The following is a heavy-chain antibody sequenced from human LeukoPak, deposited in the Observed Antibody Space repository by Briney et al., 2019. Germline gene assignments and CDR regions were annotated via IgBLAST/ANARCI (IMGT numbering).Heavy chain of an antibody. CDR2: INHSGST. Sequence: SETLSLTYAVYGGSFSGYYWSWIRQPPGKGLEWIGEINHSGSTNYNPSLKSRVTISVDTSKNQFSLKLSSVTAADTAVYYCARGEGMGGVYYYYMDVWGKGTTVTVSS. CDR1: GGSFSGYY. V-gene: IGHV4-34*01. J-gene: IGHJ6*03. D-gene: IGHD3-16*01. CDR3: ARGEGMGGVYYYYMDV.